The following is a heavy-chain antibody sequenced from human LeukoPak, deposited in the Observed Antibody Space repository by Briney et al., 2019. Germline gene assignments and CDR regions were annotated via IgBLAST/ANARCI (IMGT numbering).Heavy chain of an antibody. J-gene: IGHJ4*02. Sequence: ASVKVSCKASGYTFTSYGISWVRQAPGQGPEWMGWISPYNSDTNYAQRLQGRVTMTTDTSTSTAYMELGSLRSDDTAVYYCARDIGYCSGGTCSPYCDYWGQGTLVTVSS. CDR3: ARDIGYCSGGTCSPYCDY. V-gene: IGHV1-18*04. D-gene: IGHD2-15*01. CDR2: ISPYNSDT. CDR1: GYTFTSYG.